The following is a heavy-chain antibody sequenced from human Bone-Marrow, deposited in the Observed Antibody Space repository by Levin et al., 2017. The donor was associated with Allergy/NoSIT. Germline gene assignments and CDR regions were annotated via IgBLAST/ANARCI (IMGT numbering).Heavy chain of an antibody. CDR1: GYTFTDYY. V-gene: IGHV1-2*02. CDR2: INLNNGGT. J-gene: IGHJ6*02. Sequence: ASVKVSCKASGYTFTDYYMHWVRQAPGQGLEWMAWINLNNGGTNFAQKFQGRVTMTRDTSITTVYMELNRLRADDTAVYFCARGGYFDVLTAYYSPSDGLSVWGPGTTVTVSS. CDR3: ARGGYFDVLTAYYSPSDGLSV. D-gene: IGHD3-9*01.